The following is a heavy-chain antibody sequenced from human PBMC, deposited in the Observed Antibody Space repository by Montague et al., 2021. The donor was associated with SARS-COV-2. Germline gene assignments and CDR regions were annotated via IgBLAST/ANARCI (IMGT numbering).Heavy chain of an antibody. CDR2: VLYNKGT. D-gene: IGHD3-9*01. CDR1: GVSVTDYY. Sequence: SETLSLTCTVSGVSVTDYYWSWIRQPPGKGLEWVGDVLYNKGTNFNPSLKSRVAISVDTSKNQFSLRLTSVTAASTAFYDCVRHPHYDGLNGPPDFWDQGTLVTVSS. V-gene: IGHV4-59*08. CDR3: VRHPHYDGLNGPPDF. J-gene: IGHJ4*02.